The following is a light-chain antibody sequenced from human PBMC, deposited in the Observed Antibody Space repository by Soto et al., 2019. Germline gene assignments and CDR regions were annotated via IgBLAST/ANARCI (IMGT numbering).Light chain of an antibody. V-gene: IGKV3-11*01. CDR2: DAS. CDR3: QQRSNWPPMYT. J-gene: IGKJ2*01. Sequence: EIVLTQSPATLSLSPGEIATLSCRARQSVSSYLAGYQQKPGQAPRLLIYDASNRATGMPARFSGSGSGTYFTLTINSLEPEDFAVYYCQQRSNWPPMYTFGQGTKLEIK. CDR1: QSVSSY.